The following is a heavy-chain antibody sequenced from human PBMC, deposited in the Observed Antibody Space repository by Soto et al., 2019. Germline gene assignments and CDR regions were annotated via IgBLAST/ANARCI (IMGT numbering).Heavy chain of an antibody. CDR2: INHSGST. V-gene: IGHV4-39*07. D-gene: IGHD1-7*01. CDR3: ARGRVWNFYRVYYFDY. J-gene: IGHJ4*02. CDR1: GCSLSRGWYY. Sequence: SETLSLTCPFSGCSLSRGWYYLGWVRPHPRKGLEWIGEINHSGSTNYNPSLKSRVTISVDTSKNQFSLKLSSVTAADTAVYYCARGRVWNFYRVYYFDYWGQGTLVTVSS.